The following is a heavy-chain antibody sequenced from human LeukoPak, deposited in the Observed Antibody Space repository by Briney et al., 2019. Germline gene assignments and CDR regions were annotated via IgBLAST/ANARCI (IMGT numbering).Heavy chain of an antibody. D-gene: IGHD6-13*01. CDR3: ATLYSSSWYQNWFDP. CDR2: IIPIFGTA. Sequence: RASVKVSCKASGGTFSSYAISWVRQAPGQGLEWMGGIIPIFGTANYAQKFQGRVTMTEDTSTDTAYMELSSLRSEDTAVYYCATLYSSSWYQNWFDPWGQGTLVTVSS. J-gene: IGHJ5*02. V-gene: IGHV1-69*06. CDR1: GGTFSSYA.